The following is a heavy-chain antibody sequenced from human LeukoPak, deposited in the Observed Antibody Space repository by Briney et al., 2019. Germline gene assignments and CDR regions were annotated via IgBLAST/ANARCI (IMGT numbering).Heavy chain of an antibody. CDR1: GYTFTGYY. D-gene: IGHD2-15*01. CDR2: INPNSGGT. CDR3: ARASVENTLRIDDY. J-gene: IGHJ4*02. V-gene: IGHV1-2*02. Sequence: GASVKVSCKASGYTFTGYYMHWVRQAPGQGLEWMGWINPNSGGTNYAQKFQGRVTMTRDTSISTAYMELSRLRSDDTVVYYCARASVENTLRIDDYWGQGTLVTVSS.